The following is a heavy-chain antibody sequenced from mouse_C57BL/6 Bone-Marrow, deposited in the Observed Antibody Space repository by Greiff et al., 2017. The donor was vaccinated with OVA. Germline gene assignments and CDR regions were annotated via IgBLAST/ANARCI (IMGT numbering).Heavy chain of an antibody. V-gene: IGHV1-22*01. D-gene: IGHD1-1*01. J-gene: IGHJ1*03. CDR3: ARSPLYYYGSSYFWYFDV. CDR1: GYTFTDYN. Sequence: EVKLMESGPELVKPGASVKMSCKASGYTFTDYNMHWVKQSHGKSLEWIGYINPNNGGTSYNQKFKGQATLTVNKSSSTAYMELRSLTSEDSAVYYCARSPLYYYGSSYFWYFDVWGTGTTVTVSS. CDR2: INPNNGGT.